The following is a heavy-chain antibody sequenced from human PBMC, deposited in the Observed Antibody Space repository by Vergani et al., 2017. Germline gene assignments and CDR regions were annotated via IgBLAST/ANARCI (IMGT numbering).Heavy chain of an antibody. CDR2: ISSSSSYI. V-gene: IGHV3-21*01. CDR1: GFTFSSYS. J-gene: IGHJ3*02. CDR3: ARGTPGNDAFDI. Sequence: EVQLVESGGGLVKPGGSLRLSCAASGFTFSSYSMNWVRQAPGKGLEWVSSISSSSSYIYYADSVKGRFTISRDNAKNSLYLQMNSRRAEDTAVYYCARGTPGNDAFDIWGQGTMVTVSS.